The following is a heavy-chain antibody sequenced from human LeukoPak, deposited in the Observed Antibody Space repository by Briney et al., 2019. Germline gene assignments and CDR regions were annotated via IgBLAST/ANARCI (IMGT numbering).Heavy chain of an antibody. J-gene: IGHJ5*02. V-gene: IGHV1-18*01. CDR2: ISAYNGNT. D-gene: IGHD3-16*01. CDR3: AREGVGLGAWFDP. CDR1: GYTFTSYG. Sequence: ASVTVSCKSSGYTFTSYGISWVRQPPGQGLEWMGWISAYNGNTNYAQKLQGRVTMTTDTSTSTAYMELRSLRSDDPAVYYCAREGVGLGAWFDPWGQEPWSPSPQ.